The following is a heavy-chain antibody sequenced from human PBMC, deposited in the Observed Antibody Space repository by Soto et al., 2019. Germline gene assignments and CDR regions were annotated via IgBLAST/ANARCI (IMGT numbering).Heavy chain of an antibody. CDR1: GFTFSSHS. V-gene: IGHV3-48*02. Sequence: PGGSLRLSCAASGFTFSSHSINWVRQAPGRGLEWVSYISGSGATKYYADSVKGRFTISRDNARNSLYLQMSSLSDEDMAVYYCARAIRGFSYVVDYWGQGTLVTV. D-gene: IGHD5-18*01. J-gene: IGHJ4*02. CDR3: ARAIRGFSYVVDY. CDR2: ISGSGATK.